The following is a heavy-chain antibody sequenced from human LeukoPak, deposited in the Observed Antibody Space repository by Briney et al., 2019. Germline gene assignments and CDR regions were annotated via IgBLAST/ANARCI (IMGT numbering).Heavy chain of an antibody. CDR2: ISWNSGSI. Sequence: GRSLRLSCAASGFTFDDYAMHWVRQAPGKGLEWVSGISWNSGSIGYADSVKGRFAISRDNAKNTLYLQMNSLRAEDTAVYYCARRRATVTTANYWYFDLWGRGTLVTVSS. J-gene: IGHJ2*01. CDR3: ARRRATVTTANYWYFDL. D-gene: IGHD4-17*01. CDR1: GFTFDDYA. V-gene: IGHV3-9*01.